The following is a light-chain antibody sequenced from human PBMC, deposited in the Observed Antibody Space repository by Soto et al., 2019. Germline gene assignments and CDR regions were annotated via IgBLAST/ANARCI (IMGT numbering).Light chain of an antibody. Sequence: DLQMTQSPSSLSASVGDRVTITCQASQDISNYLNWYQQKPGKAPKLLIYDASNLETGVPSRFSGSGSGTYFTFTISSLQPEDIAKYYCQQYDTLRVTFGPGTKVDIK. CDR3: QQYDTLRVT. CDR2: DAS. J-gene: IGKJ3*01. CDR1: QDISNY. V-gene: IGKV1-33*01.